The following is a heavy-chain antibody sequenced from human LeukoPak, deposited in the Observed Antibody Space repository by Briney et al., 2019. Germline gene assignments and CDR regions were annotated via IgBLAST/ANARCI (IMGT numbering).Heavy chain of an antibody. D-gene: IGHD1-26*01. Sequence: GGSLRLSCAGSGFTFSTSWMSWVRQAPGKGLEWVATIKQDGSEKYYVDSVKGRFTISRDNAKISLYLQMNSLRAEDTAVYYCARAAYTGSPTSFDYWGQGTLVTVSS. J-gene: IGHJ4*02. V-gene: IGHV3-7*04. CDR1: GFTFSTSW. CDR3: ARAAYTGSPTSFDY. CDR2: IKQDGSEK.